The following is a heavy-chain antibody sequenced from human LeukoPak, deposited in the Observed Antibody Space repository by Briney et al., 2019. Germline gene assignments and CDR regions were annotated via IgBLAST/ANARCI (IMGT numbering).Heavy chain of an antibody. CDR2: INHSGST. V-gene: IGHV4-34*01. Sequence: SETLSLTCAAYGGSFSGYYWSWIRQPPGKGLEWIGEINHSGSTNYNPSLKSRVTISVDTSKNQFSLKLSSVTAADTAVYYCARLYGPAGWFDPWGQGTLVTVSS. J-gene: IGHJ5*02. CDR3: ARLYGPAGWFDP. D-gene: IGHD2-8*01. CDR1: GGSFSGYY.